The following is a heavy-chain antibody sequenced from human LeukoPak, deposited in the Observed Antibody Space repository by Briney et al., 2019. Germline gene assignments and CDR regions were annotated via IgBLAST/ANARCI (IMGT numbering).Heavy chain of an antibody. V-gene: IGHV4-31*03. Sequence: PSETLSLTCTVSGGSISSGGYYWSWIRQHPGNGLEWIGYIYYSGSTYYNPSLKSRVTISVDTSKNQFSLKLSSVTAADTAVYYCARDLRAVGFDYWGQGTLVTVSS. D-gene: IGHD6-19*01. CDR1: GGSISSGGYY. CDR2: IYYSGST. J-gene: IGHJ4*02. CDR3: ARDLRAVGFDY.